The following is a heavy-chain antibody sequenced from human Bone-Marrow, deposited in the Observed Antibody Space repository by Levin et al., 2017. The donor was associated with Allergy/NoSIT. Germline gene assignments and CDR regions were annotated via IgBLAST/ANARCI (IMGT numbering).Heavy chain of an antibody. D-gene: IGHD2-2*01. V-gene: IGHV1-8*01. CDR2: MNPSSGNT. CDR3: ARAIRYQLLMEY. CDR1: GDTFASYD. Sequence: AGGSLRLSCKTSGDTFASYDIAWVRQAAGQGLEWMGWMNPSSGNTGYAQKFRGRVSMTTDSSMPTAYMELTSLESEDTAVDYWARAIRYQLLMEYWGQGTLVTVSS. J-gene: IGHJ4*02.